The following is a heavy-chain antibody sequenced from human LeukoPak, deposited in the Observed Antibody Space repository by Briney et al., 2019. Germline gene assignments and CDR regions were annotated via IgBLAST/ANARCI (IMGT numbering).Heavy chain of an antibody. CDR1: GGSFSGYY. CDR3: ARGYGSGSRLDN. V-gene: IGHV4-59*01. D-gene: IGHD3-10*01. Sequence: SETLSLTCAVYGGSFSGYYWSWIRQPPRKGLESIGYIYYSGSTNYNPSLKSRVTISIDTSKNQFSLKLSSVTAADTAVYYCARGYGSGSRLDNWGQGTLVTVSS. J-gene: IGHJ4*02. CDR2: IYYSGST.